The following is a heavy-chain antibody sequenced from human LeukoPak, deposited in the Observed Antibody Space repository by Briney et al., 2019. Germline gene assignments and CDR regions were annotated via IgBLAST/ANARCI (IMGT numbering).Heavy chain of an antibody. CDR1: GFTFSSYA. CDR3: AKPLVSSCYAH. Sequence: GGSLRLSCAAPGFTFSSYAMSWVRQAPGKGLEWVSAISASGGSTYYADSVKGRFTISRDNSKNTLYLQMNSLRAEDTAVYYCAKPLVSSCYAHWGQGTLVTVSS. CDR2: ISASGGST. V-gene: IGHV3-23*01. J-gene: IGHJ4*02. D-gene: IGHD2-2*01.